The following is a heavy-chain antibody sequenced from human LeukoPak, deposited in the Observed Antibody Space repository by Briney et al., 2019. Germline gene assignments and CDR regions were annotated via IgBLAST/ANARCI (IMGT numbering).Heavy chain of an antibody. D-gene: IGHD2-21*01. CDR3: ANWAYDY. V-gene: IGHV3-23*01. J-gene: IGHJ4*02. CDR2: IRDGGGNT. Sequence: GGSLRLSCAASGFSFSTNVLTWVRQAPGKGLEWVSAIRDGGGNTYYADSVKGRFTISRDSSSNTLYLQMNSLRAEDTAVYYCANWAYDYWGQGTVVTVSS. CDR1: GFSFSTNV.